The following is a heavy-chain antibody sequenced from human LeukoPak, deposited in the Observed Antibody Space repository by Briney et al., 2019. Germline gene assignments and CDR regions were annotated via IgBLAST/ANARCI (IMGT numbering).Heavy chain of an antibody. CDR3: ARDGPPGIAARPLLAY. J-gene: IGHJ4*02. V-gene: IGHV4-61*01. Sequence: PSETLSLTCTVSGGSVSSGSYYRSWIRQPPGKGLEWIGYIYYSGSTNYNPSLKSRVTISVDTSKNQFSLKLSSVTAADTAVYYCARDGPPGIAARPLLAYWGLGTLVTVSS. D-gene: IGHD6-6*01. CDR1: GGSVSSGSYY. CDR2: IYYSGST.